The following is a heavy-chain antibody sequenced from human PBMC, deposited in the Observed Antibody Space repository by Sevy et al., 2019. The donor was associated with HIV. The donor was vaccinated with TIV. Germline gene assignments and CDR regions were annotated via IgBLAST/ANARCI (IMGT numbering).Heavy chain of an antibody. CDR1: GYTFTSYG. Sequence: ASVKVSCKASGYTFTSYGINWVRQAPGQRPEWMGWISAYDGYSNSAPGLQDRLMLTTDTSTTTAYMELRSLRSDDTAIYSCAMLPRMAAGGDGHGVDVWGQGTTVTVSS. CDR2: ISAYDGYS. D-gene: IGHD6-13*01. CDR3: AMLPRMAAGGDGHGVDV. V-gene: IGHV1-18*01. J-gene: IGHJ6*01.